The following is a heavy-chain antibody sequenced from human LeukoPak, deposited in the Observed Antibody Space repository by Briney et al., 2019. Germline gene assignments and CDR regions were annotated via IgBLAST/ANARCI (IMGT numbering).Heavy chain of an antibody. CDR3: ARTTVNILGTFDY. J-gene: IGHJ4*02. CDR2: ISSSSSYI. Sequence: GGSLRLSCAASGFTFSSYSMNWVRQAPGKGLEWVSSISSSSSYIYYADSVKGRFTISRDNAKNSLYLQMNSQRAEDTAVYYCARTTVNILGTFDYWGQGTLVTVSS. V-gene: IGHV3-21*01. CDR1: GFTFSSYS. D-gene: IGHD4-17*01.